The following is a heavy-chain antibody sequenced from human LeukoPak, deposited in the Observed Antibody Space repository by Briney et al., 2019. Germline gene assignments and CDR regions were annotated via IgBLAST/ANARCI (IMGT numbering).Heavy chain of an antibody. CDR3: ARALTTLTYEGY. CDR2: ISGSNSYI. V-gene: IGHV3-21*01. CDR1: GFTFSSYT. Sequence: AGGSLRLSCAASGFTFSSYTMHWIRQAPGKGLEWVSSISGSNSYILYADSVKGRFTVSRDNAKDSLYLQMNSLRAEDTAVYYCARALTTLTYEGYWGQGTLVTVSS. D-gene: IGHD1-1*01. J-gene: IGHJ4*02.